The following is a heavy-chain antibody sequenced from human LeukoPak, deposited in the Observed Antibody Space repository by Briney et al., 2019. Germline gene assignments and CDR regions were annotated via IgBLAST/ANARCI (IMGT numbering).Heavy chain of an antibody. CDR2: ITNGGSTI. CDR1: GFTFSDYN. CDR3: ARSIGLTGGGVDV. Sequence: GGSLRLSCAASGFTFSDYNINWVRQAPGKGLEWVSYITNGGSTIHHADSVKGRFTISRDNAKKTLYLQMNSLRAEDTAVYYCARSIGLTGGGVDVWGQGTTVTVSS. D-gene: IGHD3-9*01. V-gene: IGHV3-11*01. J-gene: IGHJ6*02.